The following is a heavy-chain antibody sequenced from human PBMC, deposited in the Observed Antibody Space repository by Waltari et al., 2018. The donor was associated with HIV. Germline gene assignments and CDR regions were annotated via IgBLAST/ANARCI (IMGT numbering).Heavy chain of an antibody. CDR2: VYSGGGT. D-gene: IGHD2-8*02. CDR1: GFSVRNNY. J-gene: IGHJ1*01. Sequence: EVRLVESGGGSIQPGGSLIPPCAASGFSVRNNYLSWVRQTPGRGLEWVSVVYSGGGTEYADSVRGRFTISRDTSGNTLYLQMHSLRAEDTAVYYCAMTPPAGTGGYPGYFQHWGQGTLVTVSS. CDR3: AMTPPAGTGGYPGYFQH. V-gene: IGHV3-53*01.